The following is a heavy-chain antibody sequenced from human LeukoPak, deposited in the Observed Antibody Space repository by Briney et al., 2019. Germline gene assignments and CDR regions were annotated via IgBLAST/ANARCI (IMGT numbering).Heavy chain of an antibody. CDR2: IYHSGST. D-gene: IGHD6-13*01. V-gene: IGHV4-4*02. J-gene: IGHJ4*02. CDR3: ARALSSSWYYFDY. CDR1: GGSISSSNW. Sequence: SGTLSLTCAVSGGSISSSNWWSWVRPPPGKGLEGIGEIYHSGSTNYNPSLKRRVTISVDKSKNQFSLKLSSVTAADTAVYYCARALSSSWYYFDYWGQGTLVTVSS.